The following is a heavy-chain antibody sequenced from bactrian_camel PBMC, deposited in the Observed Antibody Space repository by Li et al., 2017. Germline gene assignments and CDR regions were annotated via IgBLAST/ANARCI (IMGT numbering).Heavy chain of an antibody. V-gene: IGHV3S40*01. CDR2: IDSDGQST. Sequence: DVLLVESGGGLVQPGGSLRLSCASSGFIFRNNDMSWVRQAPGKGLEWVSAIDSDGQSTHYNDSVKGRFTVSRDSAKNTLYLQSNSLKTEDTAMYYCAKETYGLPSGWGQGTQVTVS. CDR3: AKETYGLPSG. J-gene: IGHJ4*01. CDR1: GFIFRNND. D-gene: IGHD5*01.